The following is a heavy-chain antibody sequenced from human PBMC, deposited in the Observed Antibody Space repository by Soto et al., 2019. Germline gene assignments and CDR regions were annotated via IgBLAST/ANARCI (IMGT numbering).Heavy chain of an antibody. J-gene: IGHJ5*02. CDR1: GYSITAGGYY. D-gene: IGHD6-19*01. Sequence: SETLSLTCFVSGYSITAGGYYWSWIRHHPGKGLEWIGSFYSSGSIIYNPSLRSRASISGDTSSNQFSMSLTSVTAADTARYYCARMYSSGSGWFHPWGQGTLVTVSS. CDR3: ARMYSSGSGWFHP. V-gene: IGHV4-31*03. CDR2: FYSSGSI.